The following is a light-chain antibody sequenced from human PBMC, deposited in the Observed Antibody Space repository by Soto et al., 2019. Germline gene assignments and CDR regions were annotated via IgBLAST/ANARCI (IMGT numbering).Light chain of an antibody. CDR1: QRVGGNY. Sequence: ELVLTQSPVTLSLSPGERATLSCRASQRVGGNYLAWYQQKRGQSPRLLIYDASSRATDIPDRFSGSGSGTDLTLTITKVEPEDFAVYYCQQYGSRTWTFGHGTKLEMK. J-gene: IGKJ1*01. CDR2: DAS. V-gene: IGKV3-20*01. CDR3: QQYGSRTWT.